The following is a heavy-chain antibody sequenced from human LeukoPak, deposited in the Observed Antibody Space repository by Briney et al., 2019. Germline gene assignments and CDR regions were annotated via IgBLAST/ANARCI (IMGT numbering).Heavy chain of an antibody. Sequence: GGSLRLSCAASGFTFSSYAMHWVRQAPGKGLEWVAVISYDGSNKYYAGSVKGRFTISRDNSKNTLYLQMNSLRAEDTAVYYCARDIYSGSYSGNMDVWGKGTTVTVSS. CDR1: GFTFSSYA. V-gene: IGHV3-30-3*01. CDR2: ISYDGSNK. D-gene: IGHD1-26*01. CDR3: ARDIYSGSYSGNMDV. J-gene: IGHJ6*03.